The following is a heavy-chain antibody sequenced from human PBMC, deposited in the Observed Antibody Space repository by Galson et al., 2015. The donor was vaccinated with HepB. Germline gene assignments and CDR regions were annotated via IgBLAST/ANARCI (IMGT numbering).Heavy chain of an antibody. J-gene: IGHJ3*02. CDR3: ARVWGGGVDAFDI. CDR1: GFTVSSNY. Sequence: SLRLSCAASGFTVSSNYMSWVRQAPGKGLEWVSVIYSGGSTYYADSVKGRFTISRDNSKNTLYLQMNSLRAEDTAVYYCARVWGGGVDAFDIWGQGTMVTVSS. V-gene: IGHV3-66*02. CDR2: IYSGGST. D-gene: IGHD3-16*01.